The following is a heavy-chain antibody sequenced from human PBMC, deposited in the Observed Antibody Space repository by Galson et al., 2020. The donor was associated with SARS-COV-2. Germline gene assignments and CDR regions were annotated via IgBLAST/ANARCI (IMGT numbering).Heavy chain of an antibody. CDR2: ISYDSSLI. Sequence: GGSLSLSCTASGFDFSIYSMHWVRQPPGKGLEWVDIISYDSSLIYYSDSVKGRFSISRDNSKHTLFLQMNTLKTEDSGIYYCARSTYYAVAGTNFWGQGTLVTVSS. CDR3: ARSTYYAVAGTNF. V-gene: IGHV3-30-3*01. D-gene: IGHD6-19*01. J-gene: IGHJ4*02. CDR1: GFDFSIYS.